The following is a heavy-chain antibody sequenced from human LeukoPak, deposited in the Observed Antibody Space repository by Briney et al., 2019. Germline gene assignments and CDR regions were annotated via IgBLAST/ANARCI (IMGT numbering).Heavy chain of an antibody. CDR3: ARDKCSSTSCYFDY. D-gene: IGHD2-2*01. Sequence: SWIRQPPGKGLEWIGYIYYSGSTYYNPSPKSRVTISVDTSKNQFSLKLSSVTAADTAVYYCARDKCSSTSCYFDYWGQGTLVTVSS. V-gene: IGHV4-30-4*08. CDR2: IYYSGST. J-gene: IGHJ4*02.